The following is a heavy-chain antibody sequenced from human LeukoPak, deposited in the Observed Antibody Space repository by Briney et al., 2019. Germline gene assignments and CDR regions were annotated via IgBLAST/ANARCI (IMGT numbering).Heavy chain of an antibody. J-gene: IGHJ3*02. CDR1: GYTFTTYY. CDR3: ARIETDSNGYSLGAFDI. Sequence: ASVKVSCKASGYTFTTYYMHWVGQAPGQGLEWMGIINPNGGSTTYAQKFQGRVTMTRDTSTSTVYMELSSLRSEDTAVYYCARIETDSNGYSLGAFDIWGQGTMVTVSS. D-gene: IGHD3-22*01. V-gene: IGHV1-46*01. CDR2: INPNGGST.